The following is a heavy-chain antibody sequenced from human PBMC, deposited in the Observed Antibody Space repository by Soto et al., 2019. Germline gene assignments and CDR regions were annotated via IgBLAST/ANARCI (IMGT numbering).Heavy chain of an antibody. CDR1: GGTFSSYA. D-gene: IGHD3-3*01. CDR3: AKDSGLSDFGVLIHAFDV. J-gene: IGHJ3*01. CDR2: IIPIFGTA. Sequence: SVKVSCKASGGTFSSYAISCVRQAPGQGLEWMGGIIPIFGTANYAQKFQGRVTITADESTSTAYMELSSLTADDTAVYYCAKDSGLSDFGVLIHAFDVWGQGSRVTVSS. V-gene: IGHV1-69*13.